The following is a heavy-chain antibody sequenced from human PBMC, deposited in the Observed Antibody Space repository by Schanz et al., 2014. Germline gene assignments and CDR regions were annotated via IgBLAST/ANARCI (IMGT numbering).Heavy chain of an antibody. CDR3: ARAHGSNWYGKGLDY. V-gene: IGHV3-13*01. CDR2: IGYLGDT. J-gene: IGHJ4*02. CDR1: GFTLSNSD. D-gene: IGHD6-13*01. Sequence: EVQLVESGGGLVQPGGSLRLSCAASGFTLSNSDMHWVRQGTGKGLEWVSTIGYLGDTYYPDSVKGRFTVSRDSGQNSLYLQMNSLRAGDTAVYFCARAHGSNWYGKGLDYWGQGTQVTVSS.